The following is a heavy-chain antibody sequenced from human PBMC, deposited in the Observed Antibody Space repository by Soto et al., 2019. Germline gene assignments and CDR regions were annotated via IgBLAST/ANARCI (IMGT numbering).Heavy chain of an antibody. V-gene: IGHV3-72*01. Sequence: EVQLVESGGGLVQPGGSLRLSCAASGFTFSDHYMDWVRQAPGEGLVWVARARNKAKGYTTVYAASVKDRFSISRDDSKNSVYLQMNSLKTEDTAVYYCVRVNVDNRPYDFWGQGTLVTVSS. CDR2: ARNKAKGYTT. D-gene: IGHD1-20*01. CDR1: GFTFSDHY. J-gene: IGHJ4*02. CDR3: VRVNVDNRPYDF.